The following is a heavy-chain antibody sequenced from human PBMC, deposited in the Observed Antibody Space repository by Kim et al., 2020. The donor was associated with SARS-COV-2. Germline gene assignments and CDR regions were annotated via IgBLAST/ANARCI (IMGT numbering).Heavy chain of an antibody. D-gene: IGHD2-8*01. CDR1: GFTFSNAW. Sequence: GGSLRLSCAASGFTFSNAWMSWVRQAPGKGLEWVGRIKSKTDGGTTDYAAPVKGRFTISRDDSKNTLYLQMNSLKTEDTAVYYCTTVVRYCTNGVCYTFGEWFDPWGQGTLVTVSS. CDR3: TTVVRYCTNGVCYTFGEWFDP. V-gene: IGHV3-15*01. J-gene: IGHJ5*02. CDR2: IKSKTDGGTT.